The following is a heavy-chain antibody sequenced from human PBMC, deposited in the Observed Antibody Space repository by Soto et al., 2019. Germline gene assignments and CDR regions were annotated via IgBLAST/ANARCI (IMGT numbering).Heavy chain of an antibody. D-gene: IGHD3-10*01. Sequence: PGGSLRLSCAASGFTFSSYSMNWVRQAPGKGQEWVSYISSSSSTIYYADSVKGRFTISRDNAKNSLYLQMNSLRAEDTAVYYCARVTMVRGVITHLYYMDVWGKGTTVTVSS. V-gene: IGHV3-48*01. J-gene: IGHJ6*03. CDR3: ARVTMVRGVITHLYYMDV. CDR2: ISSSSSTI. CDR1: GFTFSSYS.